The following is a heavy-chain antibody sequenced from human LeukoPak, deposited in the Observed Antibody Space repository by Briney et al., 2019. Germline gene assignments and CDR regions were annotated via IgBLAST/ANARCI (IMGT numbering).Heavy chain of an antibody. CDR2: IKQDGRER. J-gene: IGHJ4*02. V-gene: IGHV3-7*01. D-gene: IGHD4-11*01. CDR1: GFTYTNYW. Sequence: PGGSLRLSCAASGFTYTNYWMSWVRQAPGKGLEWVATIKQDGRERYYVDSVNGRFPSSRDNDKNSMYLRMHRLRADDTAVYYCASDAYIDRYFDYWGQGTLVTVSS. CDR3: ASDAYIDRYFDY.